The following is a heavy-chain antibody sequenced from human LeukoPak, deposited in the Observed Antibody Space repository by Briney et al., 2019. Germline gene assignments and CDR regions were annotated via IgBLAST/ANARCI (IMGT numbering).Heavy chain of an antibody. J-gene: IGHJ5*01. CDR2: ISTSSSYI. CDR3: AREESITIFGVAYNWFDS. V-gene: IGHV3-21*01. CDR1: GFTFSSHS. D-gene: IGHD3-3*01. Sequence: GGSLRLSCAASGFTFSSHSMNWVRQAPGKGLEWVSSISTSSSYIYYADSVKGRFTISRDNAKNSLYLQMNSLRAEDTAVYYCAREESITIFGVAYNWFDSWAREPWSPSPQ.